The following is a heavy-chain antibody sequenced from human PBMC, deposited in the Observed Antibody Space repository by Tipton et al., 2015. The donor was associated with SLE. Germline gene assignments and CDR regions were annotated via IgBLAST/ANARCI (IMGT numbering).Heavy chain of an antibody. J-gene: IGHJ3*02. Sequence: TLSLTCAVSGGSISSGGYSWSWIRQPPGKGLEWIGYIYHSGSTYYNPSLKSRVTISVDRSKNQFSLKLSSVTAADTAVYYCARGRGGSYYMMGAPIWGQGTMVTVSS. CDR3: ARGRGGSYYMMGAPI. CDR2: IYHSGST. D-gene: IGHD1-26*01. V-gene: IGHV4-30-2*01. CDR1: GGSISSGGYS.